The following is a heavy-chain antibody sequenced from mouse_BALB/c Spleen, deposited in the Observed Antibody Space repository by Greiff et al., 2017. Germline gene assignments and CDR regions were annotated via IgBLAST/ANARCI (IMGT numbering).Heavy chain of an antibody. CDR1: GFTFSSFG. J-gene: IGHJ2*01. Sequence: DVQLVESGGGLVQPGGSRKLSCAASGFTFSSFGMHWVRQAPEKGLEWVAYISSGSSTIDYADTVKGRFTISRDNPKNTLFLQMTSLRSEDTAMYYCARKGNYAEYDLDYWGQGTTLTVSS. CDR2: ISSGSSTI. CDR3: ARKGNYAEYDLDY. V-gene: IGHV5-17*02. D-gene: IGHD2-1*01.